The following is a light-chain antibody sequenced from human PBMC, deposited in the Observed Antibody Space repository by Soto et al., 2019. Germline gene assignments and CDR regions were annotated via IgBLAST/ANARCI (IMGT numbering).Light chain of an antibody. J-gene: IGKJ1*01. Sequence: DIPMTQSPSTLSASVGDRVTITCRASQSVSSWLAWYQQKPGKAPTLLIHTASTLQIGVPSRFSGSGSGTDFTLIISSLQPDDFATYFCQQYNTYRTFGQGTKVEIK. CDR1: QSVSSW. CDR3: QQYNTYRT. V-gene: IGKV1-5*03. CDR2: TAS.